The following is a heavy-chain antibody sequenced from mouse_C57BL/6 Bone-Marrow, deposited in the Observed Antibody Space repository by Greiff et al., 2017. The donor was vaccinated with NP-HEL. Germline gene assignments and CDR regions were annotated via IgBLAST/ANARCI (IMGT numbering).Heavy chain of an antibody. D-gene: IGHD1-1*01. Sequence: EVKLEESGAELVKPGASVKLSCTASGFNIKDYYMHWVKQRTEQGLEWIGRIDPEDGETKYAPKFQGKATITADTSSNTAYLQLSSLTSEDTAVYYCAEWDYGSSYLYAMDYWGQGTSVTVSS. J-gene: IGHJ4*01. CDR3: AEWDYGSSYLYAMDY. CDR2: IDPEDGET. V-gene: IGHV14-2*01. CDR1: GFNIKDYY.